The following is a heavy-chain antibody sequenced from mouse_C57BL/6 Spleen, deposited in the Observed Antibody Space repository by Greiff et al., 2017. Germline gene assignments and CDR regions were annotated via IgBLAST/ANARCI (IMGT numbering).Heavy chain of an antibody. Sequence: EVHLVESGGGLVQPKGSLKLSCAASGFSFNTYAMNWVRQAPGKGLEWVARIRSKSNNYATYYADSVKDRFTISRDDSESMLYLQMNNLKTEDTAMYYCVRDYYGSSWFFAYWGQGTLVTVSA. D-gene: IGHD1-1*01. V-gene: IGHV10-1*01. CDR2: IRSKSNNYAT. CDR3: VRDYYGSSWFFAY. CDR1: GFSFNTYA. J-gene: IGHJ3*01.